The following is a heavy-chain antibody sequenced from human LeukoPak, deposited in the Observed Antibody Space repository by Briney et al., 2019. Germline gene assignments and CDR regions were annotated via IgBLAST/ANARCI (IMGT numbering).Heavy chain of an antibody. D-gene: IGHD6-13*01. CDR2: TYYSGST. Sequence: PSETLSLTCTVSGGSISSYYWSWIRQPPGKGLEWIGYTYYSGSTNYNPSLKSRVTISVDTSKNQFSLKLSSVTAADTAVYYCARGSSSSSWYFDYWGQGTLVTVSS. CDR3: ARGSSSSSWYFDY. CDR1: GGSISSYY. V-gene: IGHV4-59*01. J-gene: IGHJ4*02.